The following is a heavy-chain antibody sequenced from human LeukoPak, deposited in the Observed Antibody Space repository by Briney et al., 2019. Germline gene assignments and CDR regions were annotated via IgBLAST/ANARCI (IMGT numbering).Heavy chain of an antibody. CDR1: GGSISSGGYY. CDR3: ARVTPAGAWLGYFDY. V-gene: IGHV4-30-2*01. J-gene: IGHJ4*02. D-gene: IGHD6-19*01. CDR2: IYHSGST. Sequence: SETLSLTCTVSGGSISSGGYYWSWIRQPPGKGLEWIGYIYHSGSTYYNPSLKSRVTISVDRSKNQFSLKLSSVTAADTAVYYCARVTPAGAWLGYFDYWGQGTLVTVSS.